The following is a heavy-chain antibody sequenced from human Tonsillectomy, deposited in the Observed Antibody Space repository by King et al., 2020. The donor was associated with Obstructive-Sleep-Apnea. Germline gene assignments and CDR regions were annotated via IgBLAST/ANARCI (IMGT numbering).Heavy chain of an antibody. CDR1: GGSISRGGYY. V-gene: IGHV4-31*03. J-gene: IGHJ3*02. CDR3: ARSKRAAGDNDAFDI. D-gene: IGHD6-13*01. Sequence: VQLQESGPGLVKPSQTLSLTCTVSGGSISRGGYYWSWIRQHPGKGLEWIGYIYYSGSTYYNPSLKSRVTISVDTSKNQFSLKLSSVTAADTAVFYCARSKRAAGDNDAFDIWGQGTMVTVSS. CDR2: IYYSGST.